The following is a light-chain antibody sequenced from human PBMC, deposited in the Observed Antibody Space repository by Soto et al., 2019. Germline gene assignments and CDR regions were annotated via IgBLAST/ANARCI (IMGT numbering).Light chain of an antibody. CDR3: SSYTSSSTIV. CDR1: SSDVGGYNY. CDR2: DVS. J-gene: IGLJ1*01. V-gene: IGLV2-14*01. Sequence: QSALTQPASVSGSPGQSITISCTGTSSDVGGYNYVSWYQQHPGKAPKLMIYDVSNRPSGVSNRFSGSKSGNTASLTISGLQAEDEADYYCSSYTSSSTIVFGTGTKVPVL.